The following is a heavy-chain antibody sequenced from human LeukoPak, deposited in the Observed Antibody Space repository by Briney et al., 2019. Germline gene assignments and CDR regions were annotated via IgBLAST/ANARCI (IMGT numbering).Heavy chain of an antibody. CDR3: AREPITMIVVITPRREDAFDI. CDR1: GYTFTGYY. V-gene: IGHV1-2*02. Sequence: ASVKVSCKASGYTFTGYYMHWVRQAPGQGLEWMGWINPNSGGTNYAQKFQGRVTMTRDTSISTAYMELSRLRSDDTAVYYCAREPITMIVVITPRREDAFDIWGQGTMVTVSS. J-gene: IGHJ3*02. D-gene: IGHD3-22*01. CDR2: INPNSGGT.